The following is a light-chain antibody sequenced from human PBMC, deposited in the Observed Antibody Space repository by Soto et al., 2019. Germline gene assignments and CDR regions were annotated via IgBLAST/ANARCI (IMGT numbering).Light chain of an antibody. Sequence: QSVLTQPPSVSGAPGRRVTISCTGSSSNIGAGYDVHWYQQLPGTAPKLLIYGNNNRPSGVPDRFSGSKSGTSASLAITGLQTEDEADYYCQSYDSSLSGSYVFGTGTKLTVL. V-gene: IGLV1-40*01. J-gene: IGLJ1*01. CDR2: GNN. CDR3: QSYDSSLSGSYV. CDR1: SSNIGAGYD.